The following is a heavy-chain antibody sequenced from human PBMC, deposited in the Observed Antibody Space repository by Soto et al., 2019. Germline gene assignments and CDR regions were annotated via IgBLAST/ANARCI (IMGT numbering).Heavy chain of an antibody. V-gene: IGHV4-30-2*01. Sequence: PSETLSLTCAVSGGSISRGGYSWSWIRQPPGKGLEWIGYIYPSGSTYYNPSLKTRVTVSVDRSKNQFSLKLSSVTAADTAVYYCARALVTHNWFDPWGQGTLVTV. CDR2: IYPSGST. J-gene: IGHJ5*02. CDR1: GGSISRGGYS. CDR3: ARALVTHNWFDP. D-gene: IGHD2-21*02.